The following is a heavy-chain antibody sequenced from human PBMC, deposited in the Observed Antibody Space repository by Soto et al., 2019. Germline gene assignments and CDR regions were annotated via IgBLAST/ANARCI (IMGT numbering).Heavy chain of an antibody. J-gene: IGHJ6*02. V-gene: IGHV1-18*01. Sequence: VASVKVSCKASGYTFTSYGISWVRQAPGQGLEWMGRISAYNGNTNYAQKFQGRVTITADESTSTAYMELSSLRSEDTAVYYCARHDCISTSCYYYYYYSMDVWGQGTTVTVSS. D-gene: IGHD2-2*01. CDR2: ISAYNGNT. CDR3: ARHDCISTSCYYYYYYSMDV. CDR1: GYTFTSYG.